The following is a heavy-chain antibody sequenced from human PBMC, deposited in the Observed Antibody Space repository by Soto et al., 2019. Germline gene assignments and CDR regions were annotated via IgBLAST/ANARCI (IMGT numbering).Heavy chain of an antibody. D-gene: IGHD3-10*01. CDR2: IYYSGST. CDR3: ARHGYASGSYYNEAPYYYMDV. V-gene: IGHV4-59*08. J-gene: IGHJ6*03. CDR1: GGSISSYY. Sequence: SETLTLTCTVAGGSISSYYWGWIRQPPGKGLEWIGYIYYSGSTNYNPSLKSRVTISVDTSKDQFSLKLSSVTAADTAVYYCARHGYASGSYYNEAPYYYMDVWGKGTTVTVSS.